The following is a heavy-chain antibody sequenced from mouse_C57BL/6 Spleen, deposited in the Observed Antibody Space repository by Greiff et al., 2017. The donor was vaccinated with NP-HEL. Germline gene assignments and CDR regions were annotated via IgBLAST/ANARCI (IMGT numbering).Heavy chain of an antibody. J-gene: IGHJ1*03. D-gene: IGHD2-4*01. Sequence: QVQLQQSGAELAKPGASVKLSCKASGYTFTSYWMHWVKQRPGQGLEWIGYINPSSGYTKYNQKFKDKATLTADKSSSTAYMQLSSLTYEDSAVYYCARDDYDSRRYFDVWGTGTTVTVSS. V-gene: IGHV1-7*01. CDR1: GYTFTSYW. CDR2: INPSSGYT. CDR3: ARDDYDSRRYFDV.